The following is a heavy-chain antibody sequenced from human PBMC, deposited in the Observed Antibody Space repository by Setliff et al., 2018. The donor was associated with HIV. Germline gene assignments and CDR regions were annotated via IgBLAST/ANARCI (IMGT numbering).Heavy chain of an antibody. Sequence: GGSLRLSCAASGFNVNNKYMSWVRQAPGKGLEWVGRIKSKTEGGTTDYAAPVKGRFTISRDDSKNTLYLQMSSLKIEDTAVYYCTTGTRLVDWGQGALVTVSS. J-gene: IGHJ4*02. CDR3: TTGTRLVD. CDR1: GFNVNNKY. D-gene: IGHD2-21*01. CDR2: IKSKTEGGTT. V-gene: IGHV3-15*01.